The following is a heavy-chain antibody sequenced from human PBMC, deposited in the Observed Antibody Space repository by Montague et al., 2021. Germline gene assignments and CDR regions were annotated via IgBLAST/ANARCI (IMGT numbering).Heavy chain of an antibody. CDR3: AREWSGFDF. Sequence: SETLSLTCTVSGDSMNTYKWNWIRQPPGKGLEWIGYIYSSGNTNYNPSLKSRVTISVDTSRNQFSLEVSSVTAADTAMYYCAREWSGFDFWGHGTMATVSS. J-gene: IGHJ3*01. V-gene: IGHV4-59*01. D-gene: IGHD1-26*01. CDR1: GDSMNTYK. CDR2: IYSSGNT.